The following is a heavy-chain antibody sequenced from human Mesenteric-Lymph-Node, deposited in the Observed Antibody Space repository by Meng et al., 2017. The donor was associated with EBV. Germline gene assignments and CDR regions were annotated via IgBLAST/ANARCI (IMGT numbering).Heavy chain of an antibody. CDR3: ARVWGGYSFGLSDY. J-gene: IGHJ4*02. Sequence: LVQSGAEGRKPGSLVKVSCKASGGSFSPYTITWVRQAPGQGLEWMGRIIPMFGTAKYAQNFQGRVTITADESTNTAYMELSSLRSDDTAVYYCARVWGGYSFGLSDYWGQGTLVTVSS. CDR2: IIPMFGTA. CDR1: GGSFSPYT. D-gene: IGHD5-18*01. V-gene: IGHV1-69*01.